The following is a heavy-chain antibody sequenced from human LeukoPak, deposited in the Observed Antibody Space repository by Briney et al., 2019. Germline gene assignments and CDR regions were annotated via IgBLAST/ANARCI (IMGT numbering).Heavy chain of an antibody. CDR1: GGTFSSYA. CDR3: ARDYLRIAVAGTGGDY. Sequence: ASVKVSCKASGGTFSSYAISWVRQAPGQGLEWMGWISAYNGNTNYAQKLQGRVTMTTDTSTSTAYMELRSLRSDDTAVYYCARDYLRIAVAGTGGDYWGQGTLVTVSS. J-gene: IGHJ4*02. D-gene: IGHD6-19*01. V-gene: IGHV1-18*01. CDR2: ISAYNGNT.